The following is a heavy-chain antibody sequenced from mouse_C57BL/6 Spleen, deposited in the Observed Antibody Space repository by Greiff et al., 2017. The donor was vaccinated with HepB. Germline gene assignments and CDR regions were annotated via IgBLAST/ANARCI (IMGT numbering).Heavy chain of an antibody. Sequence: VQLKQSGAELVRPGASVKLSCTASGFNIKDDYMHWVKQRPEQGLEWIGWIDPENGDTEYASKFQGKATITSDTSSNTAYLQLSSLTSEDTAVYYCTTGWLLQPYWGQGTLVTVSA. CDR3: TTGWLLQPY. V-gene: IGHV14-4*01. D-gene: IGHD2-3*01. J-gene: IGHJ3*01. CDR1: GFNIKDDY. CDR2: IDPENGDT.